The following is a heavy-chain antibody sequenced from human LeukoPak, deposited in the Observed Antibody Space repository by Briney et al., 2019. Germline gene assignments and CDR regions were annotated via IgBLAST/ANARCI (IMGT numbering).Heavy chain of an antibody. Sequence: SETLSLTCTVSGGSLSSYYWSWIRQPAGKGLEWIGYVSDTGSTNYNPSLKSRVTISVDTSKNQFYLKLTSVTAADTAVYYCARTTTTFDDWGHGTLVTVSS. D-gene: IGHD4-11*01. V-gene: IGHV4-59*01. CDR2: VSDTGST. CDR3: ARTTTTFDD. J-gene: IGHJ4*01. CDR1: GGSLSSYY.